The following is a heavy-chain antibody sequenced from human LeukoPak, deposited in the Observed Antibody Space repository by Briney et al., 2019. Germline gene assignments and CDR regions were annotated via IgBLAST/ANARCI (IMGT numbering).Heavy chain of an antibody. J-gene: IGHJ5*01. D-gene: IGHD5-12*01. V-gene: IGHV4-59*01. CDR3: ATSDVATIIGS. CDR2: VYYTGSF. CDR1: GGSISSNY. Sequence: KPSGTLSLTCTVSGGSISSNYWSWIRQPPGKGLEWIGYVYYTGSFNYNPSLKSRVTISVDTSKNQFSLNLKSATAADTAVYYCATSDVATIIGSWGQGTLVTVSA.